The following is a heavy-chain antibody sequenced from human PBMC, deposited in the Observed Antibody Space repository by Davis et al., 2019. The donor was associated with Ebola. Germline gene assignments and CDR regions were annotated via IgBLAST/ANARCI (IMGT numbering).Heavy chain of an antibody. D-gene: IGHD6-19*01. CDR3: AKFNSVWLVGRFDY. V-gene: IGHV3-23*01. Sequence: GESLKISCAASGFTFSSYAMSWVRQAPGKGLEWVSAISGSGGSTYYADSVKGRFTISRDNSKNTLYLQMNSLRAEDTAVYYCAKFNSVWLVGRFDYWGQGTLVTVSS. J-gene: IGHJ4*02. CDR1: GFTFSSYA. CDR2: ISGSGGST.